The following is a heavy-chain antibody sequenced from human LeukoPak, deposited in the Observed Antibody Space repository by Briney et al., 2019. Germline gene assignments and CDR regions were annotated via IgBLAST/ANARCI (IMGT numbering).Heavy chain of an antibody. V-gene: IGHV1-46*01. CDR3: ARTRERRNIFDY. CDR1: GYTFTSYY. J-gene: IGHJ4*02. Sequence: GASVKVSCKASGYTFTSYYIHWVRQAPGQGLEWMGTFNPSGGSTSYAQKFQGRVTMTMDTSTSTVYMELRSLRSEDTAVYYCARTRERRNIFDYWGQGTLVTVSS. CDR2: FNPSGGST. D-gene: IGHD1/OR15-1a*01.